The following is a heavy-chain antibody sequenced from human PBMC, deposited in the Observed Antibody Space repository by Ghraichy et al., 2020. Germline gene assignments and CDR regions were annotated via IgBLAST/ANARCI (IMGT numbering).Heavy chain of an antibody. Sequence: LSLTCAASGFTFSSYAMSWVRQAPGKGLEWVSAISGSGGSTYYADSVKGRFTISRDNSKNTLYLQMNSLRAEDTAVYYCAKDWPYGDSTHFDYWGQGTLVTVSS. CDR3: AKDWPYGDSTHFDY. CDR1: GFTFSSYA. D-gene: IGHD4-17*01. J-gene: IGHJ4*02. V-gene: IGHV3-23*01. CDR2: ISGSGGST.